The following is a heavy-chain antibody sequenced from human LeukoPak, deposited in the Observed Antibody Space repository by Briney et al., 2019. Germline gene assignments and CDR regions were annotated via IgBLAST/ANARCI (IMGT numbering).Heavy chain of an antibody. J-gene: IGHJ6*03. D-gene: IGHD3-22*01. CDR3: ARDYYDSSGYYYFDYYYYYYMDV. Sequence: PGGSLRLSCAASGFTFSSYSMNWVRQAPGKGLEWVSYISSSSSTMYYADSVKGRFTISRDNAKNSLYLQMNSLRAEDTAVYYCARDYYDSSGYYYFDYYYYYYMDVWGKGTTVTVSS. V-gene: IGHV3-48*01. CDR1: GFTFSSYS. CDR2: ISSSSSTM.